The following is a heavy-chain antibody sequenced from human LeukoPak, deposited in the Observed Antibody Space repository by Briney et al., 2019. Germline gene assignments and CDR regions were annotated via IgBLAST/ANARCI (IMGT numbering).Heavy chain of an antibody. CDR2: INPTDGST. CDR1: GYXFTTYN. CDR3: ARVSDIVYSRGFDP. D-gene: IGHD2-15*01. V-gene: IGHV1-46*01. J-gene: IGHJ5*02. Sequence: ASVKVSCRASGYXFTTYNVHWVRQAPGQGLEWMGLINPTDGSTSYAQNFQGRLTVTRDTSTSTVYMELSSLRSEDTAVYYCARVSDIVYSRGFDPWGQGTLVTVSS.